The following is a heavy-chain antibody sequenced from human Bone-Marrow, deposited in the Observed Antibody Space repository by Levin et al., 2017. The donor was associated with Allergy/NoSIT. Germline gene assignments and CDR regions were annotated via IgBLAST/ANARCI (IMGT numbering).Heavy chain of an antibody. Sequence: PGGSLRLSCAASGFTFSDYYMSWIRQAPGKGLEWVSYISSSGSTIYYADSVKGRFTISRDNAKNSLYLQMNSLRAEDTAVYYCATLESRDGYNYRYFDLWGRGTLVTVSS. D-gene: IGHD5-24*01. CDR1: GFTFSDYY. CDR3: ATLESRDGYNYRYFDL. V-gene: IGHV3-11*01. J-gene: IGHJ2*01. CDR2: ISSSGSTI.